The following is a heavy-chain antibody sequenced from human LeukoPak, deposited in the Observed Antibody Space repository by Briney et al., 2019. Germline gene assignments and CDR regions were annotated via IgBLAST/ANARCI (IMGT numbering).Heavy chain of an antibody. J-gene: IGHJ6*02. V-gene: IGHV1-18*01. CDR2: ISADNGDT. CDR3: ARTEIAIAGTGGDYCYYYGMDG. D-gene: IGHD6-13*01. CDR1: GYTFTSYG. Sequence: GSVKVSCKASGYTFTSYGISWVRQAPGQGLEWMGCISADNGDTNYAQNLQGRVTMTTDTSTSTVYMELRSLRSDDSAVYYCARTEIAIAGTGGDYCYYYGMDGWGQGTMVTVSS.